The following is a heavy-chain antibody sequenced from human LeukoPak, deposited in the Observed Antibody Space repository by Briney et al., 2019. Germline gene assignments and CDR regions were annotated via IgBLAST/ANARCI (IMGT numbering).Heavy chain of an antibody. V-gene: IGHV3-23*01. CDR3: AKLTYYYDSSGYHNWFDP. D-gene: IGHD3-22*01. Sequence: GGSLRLSCAASGFTFTTYAMNWVRQAPGKGLEWVSAISPSGRTTDYADSVKGRFTISRDNSKNTLYLQMNSLRAEDTAVYYCAKLTYYYDSSGYHNWFDPWGQGTLVTVSS. CDR1: GFTFTTYA. CDR2: ISPSGRTT. J-gene: IGHJ5*02.